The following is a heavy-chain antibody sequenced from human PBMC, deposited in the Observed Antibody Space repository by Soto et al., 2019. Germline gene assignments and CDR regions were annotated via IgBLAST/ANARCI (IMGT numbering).Heavy chain of an antibody. D-gene: IGHD5-18*01. Sequence: EASVKVSCKASGYTFTGYYMHWVRQAPGQGLEWMGWINPNSGGTNYAQKFQGRVTMTRDTSISTAYMELSRLRSDDTAVYYCARALDTAMVIAGYWGQGTLVTVSS. CDR1: GYTFTGYY. CDR3: ARALDTAMVIAGY. V-gene: IGHV1-2*02. J-gene: IGHJ4*02. CDR2: INPNSGGT.